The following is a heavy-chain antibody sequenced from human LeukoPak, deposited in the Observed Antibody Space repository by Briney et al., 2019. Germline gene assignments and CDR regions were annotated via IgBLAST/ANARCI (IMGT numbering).Heavy chain of an antibody. Sequence: SVNVSCKASGYTFTGYYMHWVRQAPGQGLEWMGWINPNSGGTNYAQKFQGRVTMARDTSISTAYMELSRMRSDDTAVYFCAAGEVGQLFDYWGQGTLVTVSS. D-gene: IGHD5-24*01. V-gene: IGHV1-2*02. J-gene: IGHJ4*02. CDR2: INPNSGGT. CDR3: AAGEVGQLFDY. CDR1: GYTFTGYY.